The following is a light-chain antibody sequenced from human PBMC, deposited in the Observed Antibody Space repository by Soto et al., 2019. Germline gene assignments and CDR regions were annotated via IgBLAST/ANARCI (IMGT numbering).Light chain of an antibody. V-gene: IGLV1-51*02. CDR3: GTWDNSLSGWV. J-gene: IGLJ3*02. CDR2: LNN. CDR1: SSNIGNNY. Sequence: QSVLTQPPSVSAAPGQKVTISCSGGSSNIGNNYVSWYQQLPGTAPKLLISLNNERPSGIPGRFSGSKSGASATLDITGLQTGDEADYYCGTWDNSLSGWVFGGGTKVTVL.